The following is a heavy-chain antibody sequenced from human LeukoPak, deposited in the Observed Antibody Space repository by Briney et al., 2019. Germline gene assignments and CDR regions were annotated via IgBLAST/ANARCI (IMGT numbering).Heavy chain of an antibody. J-gene: IGHJ6*02. V-gene: IGHV1-69*13. CDR2: IIPIFGTA. D-gene: IGHD2-2*01. Sequence: SVKVSCKASGYTFTSYGISWVRQAPGQGLEWMGGIIPIFGTANYAQKFQGRVTITADESTSTAYMELSSLRSEDTAVYYCARGPRFCSSASCYDFYYYGMDVWGQGTTVTVSS. CDR3: ARGPRFCSSASCYDFYYYGMDV. CDR1: GYTFTSYG.